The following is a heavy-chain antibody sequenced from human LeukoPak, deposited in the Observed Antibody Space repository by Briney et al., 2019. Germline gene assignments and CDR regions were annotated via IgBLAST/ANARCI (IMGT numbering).Heavy chain of an antibody. V-gene: IGHV4-59*12. Sequence: PSETLSLTCTVSGDSINTYYWNWSRQPPGKGLEWIAHIYYTGSASYNPSLKSRATISVDTSKNQFSLSLNSVTAADTAVYYCACGVPHSYYYMDVWGKGTTVAVSS. CDR1: GDSINTYY. CDR3: ACGVPHSYYYMDV. CDR2: IYYTGSA. J-gene: IGHJ6*03. D-gene: IGHD2-21*01.